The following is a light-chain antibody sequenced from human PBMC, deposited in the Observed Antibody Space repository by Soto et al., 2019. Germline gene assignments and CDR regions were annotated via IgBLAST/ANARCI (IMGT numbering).Light chain of an antibody. CDR2: TVS. Sequence: DVVMTQSPLSLPVTLGQPASISCRSSQSLAYSDGNAYLNWFQQRPGQSTRSLIYTVSNRNSVVQDRFSGSGSGTDFTMKLISVEADDVGVYYRVQGTHWPPYTFGQGTKLEI. CDR3: VQGTHWPPYT. V-gene: IGKV2-30*01. J-gene: IGKJ2*01. CDR1: QSLAYSDGNAY.